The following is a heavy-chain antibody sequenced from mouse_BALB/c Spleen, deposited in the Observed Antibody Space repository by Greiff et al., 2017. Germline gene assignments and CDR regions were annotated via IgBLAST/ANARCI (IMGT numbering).Heavy chain of an antibody. CDR3: ARSWDGAMDY. CDR1: GYAFSSYW. CDR2: IYPGDGNT. J-gene: IGHJ4*01. Sequence: QVQLQQSGAELVRPGSSVKISCKASGYAFSSYWMNWVKQRPGQGLEWIGQIYPGDGNTNYNGKFKGKATLTADKSSSTAYMQLSSLTSEDSAVYFCARSWDGAMDYWGQGTSVTVSS. D-gene: IGHD2-3*01. V-gene: IGHV1-80*01.